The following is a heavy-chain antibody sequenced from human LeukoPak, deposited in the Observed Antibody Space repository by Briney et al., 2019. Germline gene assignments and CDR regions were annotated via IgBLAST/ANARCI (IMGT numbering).Heavy chain of an antibody. J-gene: IGHJ4*02. CDR3: AREDYVDSVFYY. D-gene: IGHD4-17*01. CDR1: GFTLSSYT. CDR2: ISSSGSYI. Sequence: GGSLRLSCAASGFTLSSYTMNWVRQAPGKGLEWVSSISSSGSYIYYADSVKGRFTISRDNAKNSLYLQMNSLRAEDTAVYYCAREDYVDSVFYYWGQGTLVTVSS. V-gene: IGHV3-21*01.